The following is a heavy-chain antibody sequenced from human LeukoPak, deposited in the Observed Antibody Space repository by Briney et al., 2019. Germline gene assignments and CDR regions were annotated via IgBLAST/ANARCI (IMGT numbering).Heavy chain of an antibody. J-gene: IGHJ6*02. V-gene: IGHV4-34*01. Sequence: SETLSLTCAVYGGSSSGYYWSWIRQPPGNGLEWSGEINHSGSTNYNPSLKSRVTISVDTSKNQFSLKLSSVTAADTAVYYCARGHPRSSGWLYYYYGMDVWGQGTTVTVSS. CDR1: GGSSSGYY. CDR3: ARGHPRSSGWLYYYYGMDV. D-gene: IGHD6-19*01. CDR2: INHSGST.